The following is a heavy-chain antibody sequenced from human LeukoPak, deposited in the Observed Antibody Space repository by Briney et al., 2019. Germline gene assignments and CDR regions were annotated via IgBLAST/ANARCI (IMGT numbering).Heavy chain of an antibody. Sequence: GESLRLSCAASGFTFSSYGMHWVRQTPGKGLEWVAIIWSDGSNKYYADSVKGRFTISRDNSKNTLYLQMNSLRAEDTAVYYCARGSASFSGGFDYWGQGTLVTVSS. V-gene: IGHV3-33*01. CDR1: GFTFSSYG. CDR3: ARGSASFSGGFDY. D-gene: IGHD1-26*01. CDR2: IWSDGSNK. J-gene: IGHJ4*02.